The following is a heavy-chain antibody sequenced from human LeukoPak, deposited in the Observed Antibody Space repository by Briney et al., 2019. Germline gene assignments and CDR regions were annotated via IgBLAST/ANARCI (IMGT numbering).Heavy chain of an antibody. CDR2: ITGNGFET. J-gene: IGHJ4*02. CDR1: GFTFDSHA. Sequence: GGSLRLSCAASGFTFDSHAMAWVRQAPGAGLEWVSGITGNGFETFYADPVRGRFAISRDNSKNTLYLQMNSLRAEDTALYYCAREGLERIFHFDYWGQGTLVTVSS. CDR3: AREGLERIFHFDY. D-gene: IGHD1-1*01. V-gene: IGHV3-23*01.